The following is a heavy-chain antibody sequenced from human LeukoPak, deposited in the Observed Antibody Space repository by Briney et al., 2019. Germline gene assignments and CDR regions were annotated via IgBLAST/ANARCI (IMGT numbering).Heavy chain of an antibody. CDR3: AKEDY. V-gene: IGHV1-2*02. CDR1: GYTFTGYY. CDR2: IDPHNGGT. Sequence: ASVKVSCKASGYTFTGYYIHWVRQAPGQGLEWMGLIDPHNGGTNFARDFLGRVTMTRDTSITTAYLEVTGLTSDDTAVYYCAKEDYWGQGTPVTVSS. J-gene: IGHJ4*02.